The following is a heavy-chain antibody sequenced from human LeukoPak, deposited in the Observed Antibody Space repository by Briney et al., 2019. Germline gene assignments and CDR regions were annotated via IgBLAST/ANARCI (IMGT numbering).Heavy chain of an antibody. V-gene: IGHV3-72*01. Sequence: PGGSLRLSCAASGFTFSDHYMDWVRQAPGKGLAWVGRIRNKANSYTTDYAASVKGRFTISRDDSKNSLYLQMNSLKTEDTAVYYCARRVFGGNCYYDYWGQGALVTVSS. CDR1: GFTFSDHY. CDR2: IRNKANSYTT. D-gene: IGHD4-23*01. CDR3: ARRVFGGNCYYDY. J-gene: IGHJ4*02.